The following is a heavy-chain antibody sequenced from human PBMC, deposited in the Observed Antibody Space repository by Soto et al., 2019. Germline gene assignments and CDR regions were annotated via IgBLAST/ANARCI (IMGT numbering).Heavy chain of an antibody. CDR3: AIAKIARD. D-gene: IGHD2-21*01. CDR2: ITNSGDST. Sequence: EVQLLESGGVLVQPGGSLRLSCAASRFTFSNYAMSWVRQAPGKGLEWVSTITNSGDSTYYAESVEGRFTISRDNYQNTLFLQMNSLRVEDTAVYYCAIAKIARDWGQGTLVTVPS. CDR1: RFTFSNYA. J-gene: IGHJ4*02. V-gene: IGHV3-23*01.